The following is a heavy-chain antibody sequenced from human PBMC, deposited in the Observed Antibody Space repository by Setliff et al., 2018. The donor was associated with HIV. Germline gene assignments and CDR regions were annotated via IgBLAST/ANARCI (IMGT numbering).Heavy chain of an antibody. Sequence: SETLSLTCTVSGGSISSYYWSWIRQPPGKGLEWIGYIYYSGSTNYNPSLKSRVTISVDTSKNQFSLKMTSVTAADTALYYCSNWNTTIDEDAWGQGTLVTVSS. CDR3: SNWNTTIDEDA. J-gene: IGHJ5*02. D-gene: IGHD5-18*01. V-gene: IGHV4-59*12. CDR1: GGSISSYY. CDR2: IYYSGST.